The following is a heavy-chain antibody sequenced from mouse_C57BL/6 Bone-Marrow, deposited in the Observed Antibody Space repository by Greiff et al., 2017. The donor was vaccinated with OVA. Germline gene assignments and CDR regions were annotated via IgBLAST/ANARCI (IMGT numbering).Heavy chain of an antibody. CDR2: ISSGSSTI. Sequence: EVHLVESGGGLVKPGGSLKLSCAASVFTFSDYGMHWVRQAPEKGLEWVAYISSGSSTIYYADTVKGRFTISRDNAKNTLFLQMTSLRSEDTAMYYCARKRGTTPFDYWGQGTTLTVSS. V-gene: IGHV5-17*01. D-gene: IGHD1-1*01. J-gene: IGHJ2*01. CDR1: VFTFSDYG. CDR3: ARKRGTTPFDY.